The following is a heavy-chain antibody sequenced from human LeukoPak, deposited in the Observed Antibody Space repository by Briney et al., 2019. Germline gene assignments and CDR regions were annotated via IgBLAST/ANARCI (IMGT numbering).Heavy chain of an antibody. CDR3: ARGKSRGSHIDY. J-gene: IGHJ4*02. CDR1: AYSISSGYY. Sequence: PSETLSLTCTVSAYSISSGYYWGWIRQPPGKGLEWIGSIYHSGSTYYNPSLKSRVIISVDTSKNQLSLKVRSVTAADTAVYYCARGKSRGSHIDYWGQGTLVTVSS. CDR2: IYHSGST. V-gene: IGHV4-38-2*02. D-gene: IGHD1-26*01.